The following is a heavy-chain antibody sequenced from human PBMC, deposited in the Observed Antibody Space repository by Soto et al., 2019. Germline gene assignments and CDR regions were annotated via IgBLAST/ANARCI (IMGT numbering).Heavy chain of an antibody. CDR1: GFTFSSYS. CDR3: AREGGNLNWFDP. D-gene: IGHD1-26*01. V-gene: IGHV3-48*02. CDR2: ISSSSSTI. Sequence: GGSLRLSYAASGFTFSSYSMNWVLQAPGKGLEWVSYISSSSSTIYYADSVKGRFTISRDNAKNSLYLQMSSLRDEDTAVYYCAREGGNLNWFDPWGQGTLVTVSS. J-gene: IGHJ5*02.